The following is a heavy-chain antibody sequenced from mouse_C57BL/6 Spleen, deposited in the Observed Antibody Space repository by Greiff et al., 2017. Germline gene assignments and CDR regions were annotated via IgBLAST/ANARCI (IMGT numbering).Heavy chain of an antibody. J-gene: IGHJ4*01. CDR1: GYTFTDYE. CDR3: TRLGRSAMDY. V-gene: IGHV1-15*01. CDR2: IDPETGGT. D-gene: IGHD4-1*01. Sequence: VQLQQSGAELVRPGASVTLSCKASGYTFTDYEMHWVKQTPVHGLEWIGAIDPETGGTAYNQKFKGKAILTADKSSSTAYMELRSLTSEDSAVYYCTRLGRSAMDYWGQGTSVTVSS.